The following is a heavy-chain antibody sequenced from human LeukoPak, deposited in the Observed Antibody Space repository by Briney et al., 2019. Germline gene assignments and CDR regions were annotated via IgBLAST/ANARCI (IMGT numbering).Heavy chain of an antibody. D-gene: IGHD3-9*01. CDR2: IKTKSEGGTK. CDR1: GFTFTNAW. J-gene: IGHJ4*02. Sequence: LGGSLRLSCAASGFTFTNAWMHWVRQAPGKGLGWVGRIKTKSEGGTKDYAAPVRGRFTISRDDSENTLYLQMNSLKTEDTALYYCSTDQGGDILTGCWGQGTLVTVSS. V-gene: IGHV3-15*07. CDR3: STDQGGDILTGC.